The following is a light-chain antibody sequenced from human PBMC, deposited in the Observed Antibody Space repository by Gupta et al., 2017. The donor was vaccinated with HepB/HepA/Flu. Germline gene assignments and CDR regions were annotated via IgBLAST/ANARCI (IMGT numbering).Light chain of an antibody. CDR3: QSYDSSLSGLGV. Sequence: QSVLTQPPSVSGAPGQRVTISCTGSSSNIGAGYDVHWYQQLPGTAPKLVIYANNNRPSGVPDRFSGSKSVTLASLAITGLQTEDEADYYCQSYDSSLSGLGVFGGGTKLTVL. V-gene: IGLV1-40*01. CDR2: ANN. J-gene: IGLJ3*02. CDR1: SSNIGAGYD.